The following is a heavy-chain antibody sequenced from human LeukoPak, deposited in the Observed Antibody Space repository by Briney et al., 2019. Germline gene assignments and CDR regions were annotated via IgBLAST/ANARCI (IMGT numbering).Heavy chain of an antibody. J-gene: IGHJ6*02. CDR2: ISYDGSNK. CDR3: AKDFTYCGGDCYSYYYYGMDV. V-gene: IGHV3-30*18. Sequence: PGGSLRLSCAASGFTFSSYGMHRVRQAPGKGLEWVAVISYDGSNKYYADSVKGRFTISRDNSKNTLYLQMNSLRAEDTAVYYCAKDFTYCGGDCYSYYYYGMDVWGQGTTVTVSS. CDR1: GFTFSSYG. D-gene: IGHD2-21*02.